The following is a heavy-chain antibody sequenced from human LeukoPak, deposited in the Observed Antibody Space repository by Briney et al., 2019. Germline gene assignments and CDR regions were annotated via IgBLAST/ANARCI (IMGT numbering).Heavy chain of an antibody. Sequence: SETLSLTCTVSGGSISSYYWSWIRQPPGKGLEWIGEINHSGSTNYNPSLKSRVTISVDTSKNQFSLKLSSVTAADTAVYYCARRAPDIVVVPAAGPRYYYYYYMDVWGKGTTVTVSS. CDR3: ARRAPDIVVVPAAGPRYYYYYYMDV. CDR1: GGSISSYY. J-gene: IGHJ6*03. V-gene: IGHV4-34*01. D-gene: IGHD2-2*01. CDR2: INHSGST.